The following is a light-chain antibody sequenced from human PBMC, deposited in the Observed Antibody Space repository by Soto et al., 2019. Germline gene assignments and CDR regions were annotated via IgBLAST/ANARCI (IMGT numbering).Light chain of an antibody. CDR3: QQYENYWT. V-gene: IGKV1-5*01. J-gene: IGKJ1*01. CDR2: DAS. Sequence: DIQMTQPPSTMSASVGDRVTITFRGTQSISSWSAWYQNKRGKATKLLIYDASNLDSGVPSRCSGRGSGTEFSLTISNLQPDDCVTYYCQQYENYWTFGQGTKVDIK. CDR1: QSISSW.